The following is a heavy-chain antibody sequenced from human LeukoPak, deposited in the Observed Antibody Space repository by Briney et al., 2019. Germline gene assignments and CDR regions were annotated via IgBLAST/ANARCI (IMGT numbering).Heavy chain of an antibody. J-gene: IGHJ4*02. CDR3: ARAYFDY. CDR2: IKQDGSEK. Sequence: GGSLRLSCAASGFTLSSYWMSWVRQAPGKGLEWVANIKQDGSEKYYVDSVKGRFTISRDNAKNSLYLQMNSLGAEDTAVYYCARAYFDYWGQGTLVTVSS. V-gene: IGHV3-7*01. CDR1: GFTLSSYW.